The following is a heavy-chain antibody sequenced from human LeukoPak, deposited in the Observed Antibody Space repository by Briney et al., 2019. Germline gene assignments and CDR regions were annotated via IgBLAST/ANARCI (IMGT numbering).Heavy chain of an antibody. D-gene: IGHD3-3*01. CDR3: ARDFSI. V-gene: IGHV3-7*01. Sequence: GGSLRLSCAASGFTFSSYSMSWVRQAPGKGLEWVANIRQDSSEKYYVDSVKGRFTISRDNAKSSLSLQMNSLRAEDTAVYYCARDFSIWGQGTMVTVSS. CDR2: IRQDSSEK. CDR1: GFTFSSYS. J-gene: IGHJ3*02.